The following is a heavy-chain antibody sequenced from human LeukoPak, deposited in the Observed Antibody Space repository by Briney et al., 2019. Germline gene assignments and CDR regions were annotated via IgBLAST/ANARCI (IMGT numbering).Heavy chain of an antibody. D-gene: IGHD1-26*01. CDR1: GYTFTGYY. Sequence: ASVKVSCKLSGYTFTGYYMHWVRQAPGQGLEWMGWIKPNSGDTNYAQKFQGRVTMTRDTSISTAYMELSRLRSDDTAVYYCAHSGSYWDFDYWGQGTLVTVSS. J-gene: IGHJ4*02. CDR3: AHSGSYWDFDY. CDR2: IKPNSGDT. V-gene: IGHV1-2*02.